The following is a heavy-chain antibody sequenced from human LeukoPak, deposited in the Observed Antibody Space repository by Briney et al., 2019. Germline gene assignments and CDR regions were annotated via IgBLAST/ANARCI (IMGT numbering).Heavy chain of an antibody. CDR1: GFTFSSYE. Sequence: GGSLRLSCAVSGFTFSSYEMNWVRQAPGKGLEWVPYISSSGSTIYYADSVKGRFTISRDNAKNSLYLQMNSLRAEDTAVYYCARARGVIITWDYWGQGTLVTVSS. CDR3: ARARGVIITWDY. J-gene: IGHJ4*02. CDR2: ISSSGSTI. D-gene: IGHD3-10*01. V-gene: IGHV3-48*03.